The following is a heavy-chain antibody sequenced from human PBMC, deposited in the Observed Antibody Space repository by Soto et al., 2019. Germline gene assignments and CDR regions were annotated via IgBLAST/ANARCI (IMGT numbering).Heavy chain of an antibody. Sequence: VASVKVSCKASGYTFTSYDINWVRQATGQGLEWMGWMNPNSGNTGYARKFQGRVTMTRNTSISTAYMEPSSLRSEDTAVYYCARGRGIAAAGGGYWGQGTLVTVSS. CDR1: GYTFTSYD. V-gene: IGHV1-8*01. CDR3: ARGRGIAAAGGGY. CDR2: MNPNSGNT. D-gene: IGHD6-13*01. J-gene: IGHJ4*02.